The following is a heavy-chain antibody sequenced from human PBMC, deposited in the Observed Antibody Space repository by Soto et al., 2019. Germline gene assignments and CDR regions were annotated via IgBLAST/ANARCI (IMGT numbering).Heavy chain of an antibody. CDR2: INPSGGST. V-gene: IGHV1-46*01. J-gene: IGHJ5*02. Sequence: XSVKVSFNASGYTFTSYYMHWVRHTPGQGLEWMGIINPSGGSTSYAQKFQGRVTMTRDTSTSTVYMELSSLRSEDTAVYYCARGGIAAAGNWFDPWGQGTLVTVSS. CDR1: GYTFTSYY. D-gene: IGHD6-13*01. CDR3: ARGGIAAAGNWFDP.